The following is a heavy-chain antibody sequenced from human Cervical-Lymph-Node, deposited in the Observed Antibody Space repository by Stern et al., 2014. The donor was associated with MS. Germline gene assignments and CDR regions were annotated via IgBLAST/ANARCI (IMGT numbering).Heavy chain of an antibody. V-gene: IGHV3-53*01. D-gene: IGHD1-1*01. CDR1: GFTVSRDY. J-gene: IGHJ4*02. CDR2: ITNVGST. CDR3: ARDTSSPERSDW. Sequence: QLVESGGGVIQPGGSRRLSCTASGFTVSRDYMTWVRQAPGKGLEWVSLITNVGSTFYTDSVKGRFTISRDDSKNTVYLHMTSLRAEDTAMYYCARDTSSPERSDWWGQGTLVTVSS.